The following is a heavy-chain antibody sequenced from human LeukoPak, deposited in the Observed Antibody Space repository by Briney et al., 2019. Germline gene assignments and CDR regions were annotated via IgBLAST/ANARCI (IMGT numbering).Heavy chain of an antibody. V-gene: IGHV4-34*01. Sequence: PSETLSLTCAVYGGSFRGYYWSWIRQPPGKGLEWIGEINHSRRTHYKPSPKSPVTISVATYKNQFSLKRRSVSAARTAVYYCAREPRYDFWSGYYGYWGQGTLVTVSS. CDR1: GGSFRGYY. J-gene: IGHJ4*02. CDR2: INHSRRT. D-gene: IGHD3-3*01. CDR3: AREPRYDFWSGYYGY.